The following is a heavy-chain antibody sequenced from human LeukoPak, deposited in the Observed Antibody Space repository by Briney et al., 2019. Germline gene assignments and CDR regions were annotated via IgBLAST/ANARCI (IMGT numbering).Heavy chain of an antibody. D-gene: IGHD6-13*01. CDR1: GFTFSSYA. Sequence: GGSLRLSCAASGFTFSSYAMSWVRQAPGKGLEWVSGISGSGGTTYFADSVKGRFTISRDNAKNSLYLQMNSLRAEDTAVYYCARVLYSSIWYPLYYFDYWGQGTLVTVSS. J-gene: IGHJ4*02. CDR2: ISGSGGTT. CDR3: ARVLYSSIWYPLYYFDY. V-gene: IGHV3-23*01.